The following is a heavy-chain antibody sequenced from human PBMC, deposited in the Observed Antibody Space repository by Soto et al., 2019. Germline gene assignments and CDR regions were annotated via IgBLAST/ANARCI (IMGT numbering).Heavy chain of an antibody. Sequence: PGGSLRLSCAASGFTFSSYAMHWVRQAAGKGLEWVAVISYDGSNKYYADSVKGRFTISRDNSKNTLYLQMNSLRAEDTAVYYSARVFEDTAMVDLFDYWGQGTLVTVSS. CDR1: GFTFSSYA. CDR2: ISYDGSNK. D-gene: IGHD5-18*01. J-gene: IGHJ4*02. V-gene: IGHV3-30-3*01. CDR3: ARVFEDTAMVDLFDY.